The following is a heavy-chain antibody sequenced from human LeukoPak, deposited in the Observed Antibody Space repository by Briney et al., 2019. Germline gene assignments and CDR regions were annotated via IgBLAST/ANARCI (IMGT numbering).Heavy chain of an antibody. Sequence: SETLSLTCTVSGGSISSYYWSWIRQPPGKGLEWIGYIYYSGSTNYNPSLKSRVTISVDTSKNQFSLKLSSVTAADTAVYYCARIAIRREMDVWGQGTTVTVSS. J-gene: IGHJ6*02. CDR2: IYYSGST. CDR1: GGSISSYY. CDR3: ARIAIRREMDV. V-gene: IGHV4-59*01. D-gene: IGHD6-13*01.